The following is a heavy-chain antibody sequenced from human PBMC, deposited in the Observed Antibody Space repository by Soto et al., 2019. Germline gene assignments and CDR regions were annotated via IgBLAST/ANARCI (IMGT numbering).Heavy chain of an antibody. CDR2: ISWSSGII. V-gene: IGHV3-9*01. Sequence: PAGSLRLSCAVSRFTLDDYAMHWVQQAPGKGLEWVSGISWSSGIIGYADSVKGRFTISRDNAKNSLYLEMNSLRAEDTALYYCAKDLELRFPVYGMDVWGQGTTVTVSS. D-gene: IGHD3-3*01. J-gene: IGHJ6*02. CDR3: AKDLELRFPVYGMDV. CDR1: RFTLDDYA.